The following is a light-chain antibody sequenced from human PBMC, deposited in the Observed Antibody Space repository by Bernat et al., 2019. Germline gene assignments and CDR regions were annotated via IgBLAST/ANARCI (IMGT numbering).Light chain of an antibody. Sequence: QFVLTQPPSVSAAPGPRVTISCSGSSSNIGSDTVNWYQQVPGTAPKLLIYSNNQRPSGVPDRFSGSKSGTSASLAIGGLQSEDEADYYCASWDSSLKGYVFGTGTKVTV. CDR1: SSNIGSDT. J-gene: IGLJ1*01. V-gene: IGLV1-44*01. CDR3: ASWDSSLKGYV. CDR2: SNN.